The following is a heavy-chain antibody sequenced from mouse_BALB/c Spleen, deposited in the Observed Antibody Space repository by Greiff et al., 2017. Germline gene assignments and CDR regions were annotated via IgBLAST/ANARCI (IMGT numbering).Heavy chain of an antibody. Sequence: QVQLQQSGPQLVRPGASVKISCKASGYSFTSYWMHWVKQRPGQGLEWIGMIDPSDSETRLNQKFKDKATLTVDKSSSTAYMQLSSPTSEDSAVYYCARDGNYGVYYFDYWGQGTTLTVSS. CDR3: ARDGNYGVYYFDY. J-gene: IGHJ2*01. V-gene: IGHV1S126*01. CDR1: GYSFTSYW. D-gene: IGHD2-1*01. CDR2: IDPSDSET.